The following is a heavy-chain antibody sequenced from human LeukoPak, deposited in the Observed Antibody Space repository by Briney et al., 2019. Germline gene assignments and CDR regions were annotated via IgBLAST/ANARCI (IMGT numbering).Heavy chain of an antibody. J-gene: IGHJ4*02. V-gene: IGHV4-59*11. CDR3: ARGGASSRYFGY. D-gene: IGHD1-26*01. CDR2: VSYSGDT. Sequence: SETLSLTCTVSGGSISGHFWSWIRQPPGKGLAWIGFVSYSGDTNYSPSFNGRVTISLDTSKSQFSLNLNSVTAADTAVYFCARGGASSRYFGYWGQGTLVTVSS. CDR1: GGSISGHF.